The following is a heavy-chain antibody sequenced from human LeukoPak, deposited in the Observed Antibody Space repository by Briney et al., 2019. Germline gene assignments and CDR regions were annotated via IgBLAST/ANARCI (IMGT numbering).Heavy chain of an antibody. D-gene: IGHD2-2*01. CDR2: IKSKTNGGTT. CDR3: TTALTSSTL. J-gene: IGHJ6*02. CDR1: GFNLSNAG. V-gene: IGHV3-15*01. Sequence: GGSLRLSCAASGFNLSNAGMSWVRQAPGKGLEWVGRIKSKTNGGTTDYAAPVNGRFTISIYDSKTTLYLQMNSLKTDHTAVYYCTTALTSSTLWGQGTTVTVSS.